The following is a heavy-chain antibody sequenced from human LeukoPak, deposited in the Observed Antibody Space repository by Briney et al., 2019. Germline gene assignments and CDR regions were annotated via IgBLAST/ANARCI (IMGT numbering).Heavy chain of an antibody. Sequence: HAGGSLRLSCVGSGFAYDHCSMNWVRQAPGKGLEWLSYITGDNKAYYADSLKGRFVTSRDNAKNSVYLQMNSLSVEDTAVSYCVRGGVADGNYFGDWGQGTVVTVSS. CDR1: GFAYDHCS. CDR2: ITGDNKA. CDR3: VRGGVADGNYFGD. V-gene: IGHV3-48*01. D-gene: IGHD3-10*01. J-gene: IGHJ4*02.